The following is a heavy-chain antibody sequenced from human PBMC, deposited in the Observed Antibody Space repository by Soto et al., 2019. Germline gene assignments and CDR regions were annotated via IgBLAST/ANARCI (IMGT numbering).Heavy chain of an antibody. CDR3: ASLFYYDSSGFYYFFDY. CDR1: GGSISTSSHY. CDR2: IYYSGST. V-gene: IGHV4-39*01. D-gene: IGHD3-22*01. J-gene: IGHJ4*02. Sequence: ALTCTVSGGSISTSSHYWGWIRQPPGKGLEWIGYIYYSGSTYYNPSLKSRVTISVDTSKSQFSLKLSSVTAADTAVYYCASLFYYDSSGFYYFFDYWGQGTLVTVSS.